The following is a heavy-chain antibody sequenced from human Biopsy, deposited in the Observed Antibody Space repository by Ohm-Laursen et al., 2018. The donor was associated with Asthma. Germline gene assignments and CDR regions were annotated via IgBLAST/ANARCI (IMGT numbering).Heavy chain of an antibody. CDR3: ARESVAGTHIED. V-gene: IGHV3-30-3*01. CDR2: ISYDGSSI. Sequence: SLRLSCAASGFTFRSYAMHWVRQAPGKGLEWVAVISYDGSSIYYADSVKGRFTVSRDNSKNTLSLQMNSLTAEDTAVYYCARESVAGTHIEDWGQGTLVTVSS. CDR1: GFTFRSYA. D-gene: IGHD6-19*01. J-gene: IGHJ4*02.